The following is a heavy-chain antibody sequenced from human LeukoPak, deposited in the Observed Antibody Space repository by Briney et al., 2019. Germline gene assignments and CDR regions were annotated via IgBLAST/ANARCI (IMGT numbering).Heavy chain of an antibody. CDR1: GGSIKTYY. V-gene: IGHV4-4*07. Sequence: SETLSLTCTVSGGSIKTYYWSWIRQPAGKGLVWIGRIYTSGSTNYNPSLKSRVTMSVDTSKNQFSLRLSSVTAADTAVYYCARTRWRDYSNYYFDYWGQGTLVTVSS. CDR2: IYTSGST. J-gene: IGHJ4*02. D-gene: IGHD4-11*01. CDR3: ARTRWRDYSNYYFDY.